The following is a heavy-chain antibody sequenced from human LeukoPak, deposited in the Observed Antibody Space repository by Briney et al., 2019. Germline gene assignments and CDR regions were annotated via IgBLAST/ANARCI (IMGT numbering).Heavy chain of an antibody. CDR3: ARDLDNSGWYVFDY. Sequence: KPSETLSLTCTVSDGSISRYYWSWIRQPPGKGLEWIGYISYSGGTNYNPSHKSRVTISVDTSKNQHSLKLSSVTAADTAVYYCARDLDNSGWYVFDYWGQGNLVTVSS. CDR1: DGSISRYY. J-gene: IGHJ4*02. V-gene: IGHV4-59*01. CDR2: ISYSGGT. D-gene: IGHD6-19*01.